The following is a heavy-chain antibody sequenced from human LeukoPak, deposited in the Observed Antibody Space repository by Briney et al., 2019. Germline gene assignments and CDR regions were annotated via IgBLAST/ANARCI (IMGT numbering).Heavy chain of an antibody. Sequence: SETLSLTCTVSGGSINSYYLSWIRQPARKGLEWVGRFYISGSNNYNPPLKSRVTMPVGTSKNQLSLTLNAVTAADTAGYYCARDLLLQSEGIFDYWGQGTLVTVSS. CDR3: ARDLLLQSEGIFDY. CDR2: FYISGSN. CDR1: GGSINSYY. V-gene: IGHV4-4*07. J-gene: IGHJ4*02. D-gene: IGHD2/OR15-2a*01.